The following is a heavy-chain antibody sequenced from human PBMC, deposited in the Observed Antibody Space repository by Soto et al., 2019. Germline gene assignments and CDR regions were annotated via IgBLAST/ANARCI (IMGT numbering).Heavy chain of an antibody. CDR1: GGSISSSSYY. J-gene: IGHJ4*02. CDR3: ARRWLYYYYDSSGTNAYDY. CDR2: IYYSGST. V-gene: IGHV4-39*01. Sequence: SESLFLTRTVSGGSISSSSYYWGWIRKPPGKGLEWIGSIYYSGSTYYNPSLKSRVTISVDTSKNQISLKLSSVTAADTAVYYCARRWLYYYYDSSGTNAYDYWGQGSLVTVSS. D-gene: IGHD3-22*01.